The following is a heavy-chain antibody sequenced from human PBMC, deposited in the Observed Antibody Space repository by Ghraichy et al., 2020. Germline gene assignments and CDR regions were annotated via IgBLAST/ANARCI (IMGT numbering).Heavy chain of an antibody. Sequence: VKVSCKASGYTFTSYDINWVRQATGQGLEWMGWMNPNSGNTGYAQKFQGRVTMTRNTSISTAYMELSSLRSEDTAVYYCARGPIVATIGPISWYFDLWGRGTLVTVSS. V-gene: IGHV1-8*01. CDR3: ARGPIVATIGPISWYFDL. CDR1: GYTFTSYD. D-gene: IGHD5-12*01. J-gene: IGHJ2*01. CDR2: MNPNSGNT.